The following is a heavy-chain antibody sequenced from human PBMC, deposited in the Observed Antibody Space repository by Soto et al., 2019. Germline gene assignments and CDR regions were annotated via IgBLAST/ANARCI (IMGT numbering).Heavy chain of an antibody. D-gene: IGHD6-19*01. CDR3: AHIVVAGLGYYFDY. V-gene: IGHV2-5*02. CDR2: IYWDDDK. Sequence: QITLKESGPTLVKPTQTLTLTCTFSGFSLSSTGMAVGWIRQPPGKALEWLALIYWDDDKRYSPFLKSRLTITKDISKNQVVFIMSNMDPVDTARYYCAHIVVAGLGYYFDYWGQGTLVTVSS. CDR1: GFSLSSTGMA. J-gene: IGHJ4*02.